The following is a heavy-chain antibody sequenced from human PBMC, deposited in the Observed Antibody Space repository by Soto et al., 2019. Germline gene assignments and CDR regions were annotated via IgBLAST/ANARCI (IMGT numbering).Heavy chain of an antibody. CDR2: IWYDGSNK. CDR3: ARDLLGYCSGGSCYPYYYYYYGMDV. J-gene: IGHJ6*02. Sequence: QVQLVESGGGVVQPGRSLRLSCAASGFTFSSYGMHWVRQAPGKGLEWVAVIWYDGSNKYYADSVKGRFTISRDNSKNALDLQMNSLRAEDTAVYYCARDLLGYCSGGSCYPYYYYYYGMDVWGQGTTVTVSS. D-gene: IGHD2-15*01. V-gene: IGHV3-33*01. CDR1: GFTFSSYG.